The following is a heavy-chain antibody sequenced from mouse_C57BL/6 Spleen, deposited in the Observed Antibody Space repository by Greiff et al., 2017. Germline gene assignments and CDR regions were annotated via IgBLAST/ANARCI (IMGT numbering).Heavy chain of an antibody. J-gene: IGHJ2*01. V-gene: IGHV1-50*01. D-gene: IGHD3-3*01. CDR2: IDPSDSYT. CDR3: ARAGRNFAY. Sequence: QVQLQQPGAELVKPGASVKLSCKASGYTFTSYWMQWVKQRPGQGLEWIGEIDPSDSYTNYNQKFKGKATLTVDTSSSPAYMQLSSLTSDDSAVYYCARAGRNFAYWGQGTTLTVSS. CDR1: GYTFTSYW.